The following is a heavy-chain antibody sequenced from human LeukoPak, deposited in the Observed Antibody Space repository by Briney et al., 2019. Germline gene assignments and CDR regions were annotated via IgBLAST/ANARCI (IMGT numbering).Heavy chain of an antibody. V-gene: IGHV3-30*18. CDR3: AKSRDSGSITMIVRAGFDI. CDR2: ISHDGSNK. CDR1: GFTFSSYG. Sequence: GGSLRLSCAASGFTFSSYGMHWVRQAPGKGLQWVALISHDGSNKYYADSVRGRFTISRDNSKNTLYLQMNSLRAEDTAVFYCAKSRDSGSITMIVRAGFDIWGQGTMVTVSS. D-gene: IGHD3-22*01. J-gene: IGHJ3*02.